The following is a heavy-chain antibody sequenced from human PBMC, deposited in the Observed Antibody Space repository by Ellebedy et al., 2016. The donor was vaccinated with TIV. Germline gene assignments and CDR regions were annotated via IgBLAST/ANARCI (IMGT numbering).Heavy chain of an antibody. CDR1: GFTFSSYA. V-gene: IGHV3-23*01. CDR3: AKGAYLNWFDP. Sequence: GESLKISCEASGFTFSSYAMSWVRQAPGMGLEWVSAISGSSGHTYYADSVKGRFTISRDNSKNTLYLQMNSLRADDTAIYYCAKGAYLNWFDPWGQGTLVTVSS. CDR2: ISGSSGHT. J-gene: IGHJ5*02.